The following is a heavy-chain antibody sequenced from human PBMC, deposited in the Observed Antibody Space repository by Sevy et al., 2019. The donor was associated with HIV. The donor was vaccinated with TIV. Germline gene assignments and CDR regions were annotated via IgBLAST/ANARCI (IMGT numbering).Heavy chain of an antibody. Sequence: ASVKVSCKASGYTFTDYYTHWVRQAPGQGLEWMGWIDPKSGGTKYAQKFKGRITVTRDTSISTAYLELSRLRSDDTAVYLCAREFYDSWSGPIDFFYGMDVWGQGTTVTVSS. CDR2: IDPKSGGT. J-gene: IGHJ6*02. CDR3: AREFYDSWSGPIDFFYGMDV. CDR1: GYTFTDYY. V-gene: IGHV1-2*02. D-gene: IGHD3-3*01.